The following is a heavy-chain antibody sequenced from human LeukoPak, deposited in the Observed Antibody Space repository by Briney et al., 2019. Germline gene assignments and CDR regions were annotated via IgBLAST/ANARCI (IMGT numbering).Heavy chain of an antibody. J-gene: IGHJ4*02. CDR1: GFSFSSYA. D-gene: IGHD1-26*01. CDR3: ARSFGGSYPHFDY. CDR2: ISYDGSNQ. Sequence: GRSLRLSCAASGFSFSSYAMHWVRQAPGKGLEWVAVISYDGSNQCYTDSVKGRFTISRDNSKNTLYLQMNSLRAEDTAVYYCARSFGGSYPHFDYWGQGALVTVSS. V-gene: IGHV3-30*04.